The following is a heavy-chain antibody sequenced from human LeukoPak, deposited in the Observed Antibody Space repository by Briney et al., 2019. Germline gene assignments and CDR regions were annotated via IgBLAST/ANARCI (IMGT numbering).Heavy chain of an antibody. D-gene: IGHD6-13*01. CDR3: AREFKYSSSWVRFTDYFDY. J-gene: IGHJ4*02. CDR1: GGSISSGGYY. Sequence: SQTLSLTCTVSGGSISSGGYYWSWIRQHPGKGLEWIGYIYYSGSTYYNPSLKSRVTISVDTSKNQFSLKLSSVTAADTAVYYCAREFKYSSSWVRFTDYFDYWGQGTLVTVSS. CDR2: IYYSGST. V-gene: IGHV4-31*03.